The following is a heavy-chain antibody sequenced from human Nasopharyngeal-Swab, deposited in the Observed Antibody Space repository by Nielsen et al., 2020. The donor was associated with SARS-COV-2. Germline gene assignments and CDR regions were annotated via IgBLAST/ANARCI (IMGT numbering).Heavy chain of an antibody. D-gene: IGHD4-17*01. Sequence: GGSLRLSCAASGFNFNNFIMTWVRQVTGKGLEFVSAISSSGGRMYYADSMKGRFTISRDNSDNTVALQMNSLRAEDTAVYYCARDQFTTVTTLWRYWGQGTLVTVSS. CDR2: ISSSGGRM. J-gene: IGHJ4*02. V-gene: IGHV3-23*01. CDR3: ARDQFTTVTTLWRY. CDR1: GFNFNNFI.